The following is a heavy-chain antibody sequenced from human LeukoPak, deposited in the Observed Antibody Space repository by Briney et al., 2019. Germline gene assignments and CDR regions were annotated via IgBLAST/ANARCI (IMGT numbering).Heavy chain of an antibody. D-gene: IGHD4-17*01. CDR3: ARLTTMTTTGGPFDY. Sequence: GGSLRLSCAASGFAFSSYEMNWVRQAPGKGLEWVSYITSSGNTIYYADSVKGRFTISRDNAKNSLYLQMNSLRAEDTAVYYCARLTTMTTTGGPFDYWGQGTLVTVSS. V-gene: IGHV3-48*03. J-gene: IGHJ4*02. CDR2: ITSSGNTI. CDR1: GFAFSSYE.